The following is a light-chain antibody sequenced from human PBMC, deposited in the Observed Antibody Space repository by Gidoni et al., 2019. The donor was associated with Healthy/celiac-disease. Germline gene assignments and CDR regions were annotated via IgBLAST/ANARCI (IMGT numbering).Light chain of an antibody. CDR2: DAS. J-gene: IGKJ4*01. CDR1: QSVSSY. Sequence: EIVLTQPPATLSWSPGERATLSCRASQSVSSYLAWYQQKPGQAPRLLIYDASNRATGIPARFSGSGSGTDFTLTISSLEPEDFAVYYCQQRSNWPPLTFXGXTKVEIK. CDR3: QQRSNWPPLT. V-gene: IGKV3-11*01.